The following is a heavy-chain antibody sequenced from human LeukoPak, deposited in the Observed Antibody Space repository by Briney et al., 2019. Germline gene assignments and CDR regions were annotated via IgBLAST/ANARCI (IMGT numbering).Heavy chain of an antibody. CDR3: ARLGQWLVQDYYGMDV. J-gene: IGHJ6*02. D-gene: IGHD6-19*01. CDR2: IYPGDSDT. CDR1: GYSFTSYW. V-gene: IGHV5-51*01. Sequence: GESLKISCKGSGYSFTSYWIGWVRQMPGKGLEWMGIIYPGDSDTRYSPSLQGQVTISADKSISTAYLQWSSLKASDTAMYYCARLGQWLVQDYYGMDVWGQGTTVTVSS.